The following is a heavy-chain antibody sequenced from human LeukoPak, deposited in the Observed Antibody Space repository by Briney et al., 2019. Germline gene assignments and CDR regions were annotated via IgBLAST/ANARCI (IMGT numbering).Heavy chain of an antibody. CDR3: AKGYGSGSLDYSDF. Sequence: GGYLRLSCVASAFTFSNYAMNWVRQAPGKGLEWVSVITGSGGNTYHADSVKGRFTISRDNSKNTLYLQMDSLRAEDTAVYYCAKGYGSGSLDYSDFWGQGTLVTVSS. CDR2: ITGSGGNT. J-gene: IGHJ4*02. CDR1: AFTFSNYA. V-gene: IGHV3-23*01. D-gene: IGHD3-10*01.